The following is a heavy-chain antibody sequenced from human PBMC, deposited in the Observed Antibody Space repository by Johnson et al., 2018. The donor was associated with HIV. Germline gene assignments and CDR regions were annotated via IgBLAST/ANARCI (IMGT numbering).Heavy chain of an antibody. CDR3: TRDLIVGATRGGAFDI. Sequence: VQLVESGGGLIQPGGSLRLSCAASGFTVSSNYMNWVRQAPGKGLEWVSVIYRGGSTSHADSVRGRFTLSRDNSKNTLYLQMNSLKVEDTAVYYCTRDLIVGATRGGAFDIWGQGTMVTVSS. CDR2: IYRGGST. V-gene: IGHV3-53*01. J-gene: IGHJ3*02. D-gene: IGHD1-26*01. CDR1: GFTVSSNY.